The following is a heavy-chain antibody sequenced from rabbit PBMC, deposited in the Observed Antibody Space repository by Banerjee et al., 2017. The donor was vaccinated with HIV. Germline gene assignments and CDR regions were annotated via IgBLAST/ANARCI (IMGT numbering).Heavy chain of an antibody. J-gene: IGHJ3*01. CDR3: ARSSGYGRLDL. Sequence: QEQLKESGGGLVQPGGSLKLSCKASGFDFSSYGVSWVRQAPGKGLEWIGYIDPVFGSTLYADWVNGRFTISSHNAQNTVYLQLNSLTAADTATYFCARSSGYGRLDLWGQGTLVTVS. CDR2: IDPVFGST. D-gene: IGHD1-1*01. V-gene: IGHV1S47*01. CDR1: GFDFSSYG.